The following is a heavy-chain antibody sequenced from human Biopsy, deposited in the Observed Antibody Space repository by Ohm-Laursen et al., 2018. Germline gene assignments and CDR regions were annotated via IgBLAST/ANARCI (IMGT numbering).Heavy chain of an antibody. CDR2: IVPILGHL. J-gene: IGHJ4*02. CDR1: GGPSSNYA. Sequence: SVKVSCKASGGPSSNYAFSWVRRAPGQGLEWVGRIVPILGHLNYAQRFQGRVSTTADKSTTYVYMELSRLTSGDTAVYYCAADADGYYTEFDYWGPGTLVTVSS. D-gene: IGHD3-3*01. CDR3: AADADGYYTEFDY. V-gene: IGHV1-69*04.